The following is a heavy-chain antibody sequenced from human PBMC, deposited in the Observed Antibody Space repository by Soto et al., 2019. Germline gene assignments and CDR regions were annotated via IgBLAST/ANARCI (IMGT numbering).Heavy chain of an antibody. Sequence: ASVKVSCKASGYTFTSYGIRWVRQAPGQGLEWMGWISAYNGNTNYAQKLQGRVTMTTDTSTSTAYMELRSLRSDDTAVYYCAKNARELLLPQNWGQGTLVTVSS. CDR1: GYTFTSYG. CDR2: ISAYNGNT. J-gene: IGHJ4*02. V-gene: IGHV1-18*01. CDR3: AKNARELLLPQN. D-gene: IGHD1-26*01.